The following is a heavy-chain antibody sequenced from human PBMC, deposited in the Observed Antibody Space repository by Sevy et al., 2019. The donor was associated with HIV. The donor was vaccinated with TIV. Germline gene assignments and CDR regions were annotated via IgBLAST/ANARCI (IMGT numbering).Heavy chain of an antibody. J-gene: IGHJ4*01. CDR1: GFTFSDYY. V-gene: IGHV3-11*06. CDR2: ISGFSSYI. D-gene: IGHD2-2*01. Sequence: GGSLRLSCAASGFTFSDYYMSWIRQAPGKGLEWVSSISGFSSYIYYADSVKGRFTISRDNAKNSLYLQMNSLRAEDTAVYYCARDGGCTSTSCLLYFDYWGQGTLVTVSS. CDR3: ARDGGCTSTSCLLYFDY.